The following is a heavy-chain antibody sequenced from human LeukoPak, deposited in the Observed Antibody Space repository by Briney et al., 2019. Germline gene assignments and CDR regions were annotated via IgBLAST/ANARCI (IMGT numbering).Heavy chain of an antibody. D-gene: IGHD6-13*01. CDR2: ISGSGGST. J-gene: IGHJ4*02. CDR3: ARDLPHPIAAAGFDY. V-gene: IGHV3-23*01. CDR1: GFTFSSYA. Sequence: GGSLRLSCAASGFTFSSYAMSWVRQAPGKGLEWVSAISGSGGSTYYADSVKGRFTISRDNSKNTLYLQMNSLRAEDTAVYYCARDLPHPIAAAGFDYWGQGTLVTVSS.